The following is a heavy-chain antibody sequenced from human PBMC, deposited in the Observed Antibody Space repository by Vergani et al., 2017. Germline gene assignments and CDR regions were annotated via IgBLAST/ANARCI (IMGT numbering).Heavy chain of an antibody. CDR3: AGSERNVPAGWRRGRWFDP. V-gene: IGHV4-38-2*01. D-gene: IGHD1-26*01. J-gene: IGHJ5*02. CDR2: IYHSGST. Sequence: QVQLQESGPGLVKPSETLSLTCAVSGYSISSGYYWGWIRQPPGKGLEWIGSIYHSGSTYYNPSLKSRVTISVDTSKNQFSLKLSSVTAADTAVYYCAGSERNVPAGWRRGRWFDPWGQGTLVTVSS. CDR1: GYSISSGYY.